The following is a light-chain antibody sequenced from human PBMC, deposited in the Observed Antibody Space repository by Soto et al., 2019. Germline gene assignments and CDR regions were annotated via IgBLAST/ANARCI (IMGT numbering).Light chain of an antibody. CDR2: AAS. V-gene: IGKV1-39*01. J-gene: IGKJ4*01. Sequence: DIPMTQSPTSLSASVGGRVTITCRASQNIDTYLNWYQHKPGKAPRLLVYAASHLQSGVPSRFSGSGFGTDFTLTITSLRPEDFASYYCQQSRSPPISFGGGTKVEMK. CDR1: QNIDTY. CDR3: QQSRSPPIS.